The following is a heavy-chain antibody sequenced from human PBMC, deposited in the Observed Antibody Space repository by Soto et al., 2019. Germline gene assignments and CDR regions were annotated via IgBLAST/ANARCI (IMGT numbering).Heavy chain of an antibody. D-gene: IGHD2-2*01. CDR3: ARGRDPALNAY. CDR1: GGTFSSYA. J-gene: IGHJ4*02. CDR2: IIPIFGTA. Sequence: QVQLVQSGAEVKKPGSSVKVSCKASGGTFSSYAISWVRQAPGQGLEWMGGIIPIFGTANYAQKFQGRVAITAEESTRTADMELSSQRSEDTAVYYCARGRDPALNAYWGQGTLVTVSS. V-gene: IGHV1-69*12.